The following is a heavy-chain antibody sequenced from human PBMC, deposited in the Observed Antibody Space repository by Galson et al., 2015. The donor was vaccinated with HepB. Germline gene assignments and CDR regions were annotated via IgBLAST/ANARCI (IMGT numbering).Heavy chain of an antibody. CDR1: GFTFSSYA. CDR3: ARDRGGLRFLEWSTYRYYGMDV. Sequence: SLRLSCAASGFTFSSYAMHWVRQAPGKGLEWVAVISYDGSNKYYADSVKGRFTISRDNSKNTLYLQMNSLRAEDTAVYYCARDRGGLRFLEWSTYRYYGMDVWGQGTTVTVSS. D-gene: IGHD3-3*01. CDR2: ISYDGSNK. J-gene: IGHJ6*02. V-gene: IGHV3-30-3*01.